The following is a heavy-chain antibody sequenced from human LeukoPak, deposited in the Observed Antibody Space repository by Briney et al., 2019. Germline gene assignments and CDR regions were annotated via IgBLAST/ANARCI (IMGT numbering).Heavy chain of an antibody. D-gene: IGHD1-26*01. CDR2: INAGNGNT. CDR3: ARAPGSGSYSVFDY. Sequence: GASVKVSCKASGYTFTKYAIHWVRQAPGQRLEWMGWINAGNGNTMYSQKFQGRVTISRDTSATTAYMELSSLRSEDTAVYYCARAPGSGSYSVFDYWGQGTLVTVSS. CDR1: GYTFTKYA. V-gene: IGHV1-3*01. J-gene: IGHJ4*02.